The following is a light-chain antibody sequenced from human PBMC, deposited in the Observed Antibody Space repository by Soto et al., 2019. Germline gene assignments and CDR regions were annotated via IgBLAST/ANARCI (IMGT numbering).Light chain of an antibody. V-gene: IGLV2-18*02. J-gene: IGLJ1*01. CDR3: YSYTISSTYV. CDR2: EVI. Sequence: QSALTQPPSVSGSPGQSVTISCTGTSSDVGSYNRVSWYKQPPGAAPKLVIYEVIHRPSGVPDRFSGSKSGNTASLTISGLQAEDEADFYCYSYTISSTYVFGTGTKVTVL. CDR1: SSDVGSYNR.